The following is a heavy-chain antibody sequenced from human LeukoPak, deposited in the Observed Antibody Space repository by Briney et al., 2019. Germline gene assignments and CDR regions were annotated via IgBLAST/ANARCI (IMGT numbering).Heavy chain of an antibody. CDR2: ISGSGGST. D-gene: IGHD3-22*01. CDR3: AKEGYDSSGYYYGVY. V-gene: IGHV3-23*01. CDR1: GFTFSSYW. J-gene: IGHJ4*02. Sequence: GGSLRLSCAASGFTFSSYWMSWVRQAPGKGLEWVSAISGSGGSTYYADSVKGRFTISRDNSKNTLYLQMNSLRAEDTAVYYCAKEGYDSSGYYYGVYWGQGTLVTVSS.